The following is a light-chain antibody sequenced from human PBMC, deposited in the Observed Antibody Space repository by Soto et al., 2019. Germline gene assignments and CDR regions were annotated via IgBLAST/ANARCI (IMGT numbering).Light chain of an antibody. CDR2: EVS. CDR3: SSYTSSFTVV. Sequence: QSALTQPASVSGSPGQSITISCTGTSSDVGGYNYVSWYQQHPGKAPKLMIYEVSNRPSGVSNRFSGSKSGNTASLTISGLQAEYEADYYCSSYTSSFTVVFGGWTKVTFL. V-gene: IGLV2-14*01. J-gene: IGLJ2*01. CDR1: SSDVGGYNY.